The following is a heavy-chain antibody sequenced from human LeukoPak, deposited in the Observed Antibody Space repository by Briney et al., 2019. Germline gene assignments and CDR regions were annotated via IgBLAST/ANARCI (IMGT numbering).Heavy chain of an antibody. CDR1: GFTFSSYS. V-gene: IGHV3-21*04. Sequence: GGSLRLSCAASGFTFSSYSMNWVRQAPGKGLEWVSSISSSSSYIYYADSVKGRFTISRDNSKNTLYLQMNSLRAEDTAVYYCASYNSSGYSGENWFDPWGQGTLVTVSS. CDR2: ISSSSSYI. CDR3: ASYNSSGYSGENWFDP. J-gene: IGHJ5*02. D-gene: IGHD3-22*01.